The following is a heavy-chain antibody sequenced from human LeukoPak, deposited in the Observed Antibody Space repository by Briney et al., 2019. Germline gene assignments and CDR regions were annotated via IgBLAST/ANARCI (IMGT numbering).Heavy chain of an antibody. CDR3: AKSSGVILDYYYGMDV. J-gene: IGHJ6*02. D-gene: IGHD3-16*02. V-gene: IGHV3-9*01. CDR2: ISWNSGSI. CDR1: GFTFDDYA. Sequence: PGGSLRLSCAASGFTFDDYAMHWVRQAPGKGLEWVPGISWNSGSIGYADSVKGRFTISRDNAKNSLYLQMNSLRAEDTALYYCAKSSGVILDYYYGMDVWGQGTTVTVSS.